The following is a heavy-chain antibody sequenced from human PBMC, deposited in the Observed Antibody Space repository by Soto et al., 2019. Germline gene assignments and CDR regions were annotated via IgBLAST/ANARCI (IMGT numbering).Heavy chain of an antibody. CDR1: GYTFTSYA. Sequence: SVKVSCKASGYTFTSYAMNWARQAPGQGLEWMGWINTNTGNPTYAQGFTGRFVFSLDTSVSTAYLQICSLKAEDTAVYYCAREMYYHSWTRSRYYYYGLDVWGQGTTVTVSS. CDR3: AREMYYHSWTRSRYYYYGLDV. CDR2: INTNTGNP. V-gene: IGHV7-4-1*01. J-gene: IGHJ6*02. D-gene: IGHD3-3*01.